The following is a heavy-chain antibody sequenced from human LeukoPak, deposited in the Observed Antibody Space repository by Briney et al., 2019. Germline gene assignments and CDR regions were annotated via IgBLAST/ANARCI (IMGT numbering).Heavy chain of an antibody. D-gene: IGHD3-10*01. CDR2: IYYSGST. V-gene: IGHV4-30-4*01. CDR1: GGSISSGDYY. Sequence: PSETLSLTCTVSGGSISSGDYYWSWIRQPPGKGLERIGYIYYSGSTYYNPSLKSRVTISVDTSKNQFSLKLSSVTAADTAVYYCARDRPYYYGSGSYLRTFDYWGQGTLVTVSS. J-gene: IGHJ4*02. CDR3: ARDRPYYYGSGSYLRTFDY.